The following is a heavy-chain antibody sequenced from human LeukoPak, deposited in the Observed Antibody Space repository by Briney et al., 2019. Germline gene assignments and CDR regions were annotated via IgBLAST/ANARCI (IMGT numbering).Heavy chain of an antibody. J-gene: IGHJ4*02. V-gene: IGHV3-23*01. CDR1: GFTFSDFA. CDR2: MSASGSHT. CDR3: AKVRSGNNYYFDY. D-gene: IGHD1/OR15-1a*01. Sequence: GGSLRLSCAASGFTFSDFAMSWVRQAPGKGLEWVSGMSASGSHTHSADFVKGRYTISRDNFKNTLYLQMNGLRDEDTAVYYCAKVRSGNNYYFDYWGQGTLVTVSS.